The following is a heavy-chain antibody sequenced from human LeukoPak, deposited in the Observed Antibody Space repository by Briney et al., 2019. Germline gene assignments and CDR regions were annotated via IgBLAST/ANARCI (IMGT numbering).Heavy chain of an antibody. Sequence: DPSETLSLTCAVYGGSFSGYYWSWIRQPPGKGLEWIGEINHSGSTNYNPSLKSRVTISVDTSKNQFSPKLSSVTAADTAVYYCARPYCSSTSCYDWDDYWGQGTLVTVSS. CDR1: GGSFSGYY. CDR2: INHSGST. CDR3: ARPYCSSTSCYDWDDY. D-gene: IGHD2-2*01. V-gene: IGHV4-34*01. J-gene: IGHJ4*02.